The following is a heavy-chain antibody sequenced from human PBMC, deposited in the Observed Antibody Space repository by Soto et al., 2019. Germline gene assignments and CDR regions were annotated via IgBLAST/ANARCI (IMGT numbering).Heavy chain of an antibody. D-gene: IGHD3-10*01. CDR2: ISANNGHT. V-gene: IGHV1-18*01. CDR1: GYIFTTYG. Sequence: QVQLVQSGAEVKKPGASVKVSCKASGYIFTTYGISWLRQAPGQGLEWMGWISANNGHTNYAQKFQGRVTMTADASTTTAYMDLRRLRSDDTAVYYCARFYHLGSGSPDYWGQGTLVTVSS. J-gene: IGHJ4*02. CDR3: ARFYHLGSGSPDY.